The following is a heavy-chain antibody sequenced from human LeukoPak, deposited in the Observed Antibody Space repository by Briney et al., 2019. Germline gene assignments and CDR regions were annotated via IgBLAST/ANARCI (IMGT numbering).Heavy chain of an antibody. CDR2: ISSSSGTI. J-gene: IGHJ4*02. CDR3: ARDDSGKVGATGTFDS. Sequence: GGSLRLSCAASGFTFRTYSINWVRQAPGKGLEWLSYISSSSGTIYYADSVKGRFTISRDNAKNSLFLQMNSLRDEDTAVYYCARDDSGKVGATGTFDSWGQGTLVTVSS. CDR1: GFTFRTYS. D-gene: IGHD1-26*01. V-gene: IGHV3-48*02.